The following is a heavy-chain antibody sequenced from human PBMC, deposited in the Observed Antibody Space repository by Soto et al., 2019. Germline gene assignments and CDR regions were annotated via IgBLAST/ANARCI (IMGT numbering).Heavy chain of an antibody. V-gene: IGHV4-39*01. CDR3: ARQPSEATFYYYYYYGMDV. D-gene: IGHD3-3*01. CDR1: GGSVSSRSFY. CDR2: ITYGGST. Sequence: PSETLSLTCSVSGGSVSSRSFYWGWIRQSPGKGLEWIGSITYGGSTYYNPSLKSRVTISVDTSKNQFSLKLSSVTAADTAVYYCARQPSEATFYYYYYYGMDVWGQGTTVTVSS. J-gene: IGHJ6*02.